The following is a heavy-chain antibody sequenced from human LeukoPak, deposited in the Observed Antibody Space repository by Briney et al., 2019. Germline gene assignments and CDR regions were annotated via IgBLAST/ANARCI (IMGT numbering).Heavy chain of an antibody. D-gene: IGHD6-6*01. CDR1: GGSISNYY. V-gene: IGHV4-59*08. J-gene: IGHJ4*02. CDR2: IYSTGST. CDR3: ARHRAYSSSSPFDY. Sequence: SETLSLTCTVSGGSISNYYWSWLRQPPGKGLEWIGHIYSTGSTTYSPSLKSRVIMSADTSKNQFSLKVTSVTAADTAVYYCARHRAYSSSSPFDYWGQGTLVTVSS.